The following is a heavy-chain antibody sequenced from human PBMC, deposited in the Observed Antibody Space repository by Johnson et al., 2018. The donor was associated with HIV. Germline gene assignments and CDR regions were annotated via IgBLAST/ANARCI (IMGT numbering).Heavy chain of an antibody. D-gene: IGHD1-26*01. CDR1: GFTFSNYW. Sequence: EQLVESGGGLVKPGGSLRVSCAASGFTFSNYWMSWVRQAPGKGLEWVANMKQDGSEQYYVDSVKGRFTISRDNAKNSLTLQMNSLRAADTALYFCARAYPLGVTLFSAFDIWGQGTMVTVSS. V-gene: IGHV3-7*05. CDR3: ARAYPLGVTLFSAFDI. J-gene: IGHJ3*02. CDR2: MKQDGSEQ.